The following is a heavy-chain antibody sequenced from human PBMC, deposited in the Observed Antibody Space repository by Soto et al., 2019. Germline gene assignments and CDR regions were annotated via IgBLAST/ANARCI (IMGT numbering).Heavy chain of an antibody. D-gene: IGHD6-6*01. CDR1: GFTFSSDA. J-gene: IGHJ6*02. CDR3: AKGYSTSSGYYYYGMDV. CDR2: ISGSGGST. Sequence: GGSLRLSCAASGFTFSSDAMSWVRQAPGKGLEWVSAISGSGGSTYYADSVKGRFTISRDNSKNTLSLQMTSLSAEDTAVYYCAKGYSTSSGYYYYGMDVWGQGTKVTVSS. V-gene: IGHV3-23*01.